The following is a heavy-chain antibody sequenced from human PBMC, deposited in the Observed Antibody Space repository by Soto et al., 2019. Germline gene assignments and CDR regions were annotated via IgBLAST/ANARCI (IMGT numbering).Heavy chain of an antibody. CDR1: GYTFTSYD. CDR2: MNPNSGNT. V-gene: IGHV1-8*01. Sequence: ASVKVSCKASGYTFTSYDINWVRQATGQGLEWMGWMNPNSGNTGYAQKFQGRVTMTRNTSISTAYMELSSLRSEDTAVYYCARVVPELRNFYYYYYGMDVWGQRTTVTVSS. CDR3: ARVVPELRNFYYYYYGMDV. D-gene: IGHD1-26*01. J-gene: IGHJ6*02.